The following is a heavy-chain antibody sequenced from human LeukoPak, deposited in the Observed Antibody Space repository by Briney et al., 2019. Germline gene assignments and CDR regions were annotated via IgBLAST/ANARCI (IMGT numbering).Heavy chain of an antibody. CDR2: IWYDGSGK. Sequence: PGGSLRLSCAASGFTFSSYGMHWVRQAPGKGLEWVAFIWYDGSGKYYTDSVKGRLTISRDNSKKTLYLQMNSLRSEDTAVYYCAKDAVRFACSPNWLDPWGQGTLVIVSS. CDR3: AKDAVRFACSPNWLDP. D-gene: IGHD3-3*01. V-gene: IGHV3-30*02. CDR1: GFTFSSYG. J-gene: IGHJ5*02.